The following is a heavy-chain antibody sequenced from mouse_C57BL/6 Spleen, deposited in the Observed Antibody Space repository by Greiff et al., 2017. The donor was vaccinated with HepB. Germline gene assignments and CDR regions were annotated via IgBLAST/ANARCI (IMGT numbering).Heavy chain of an antibody. Sequence: VQLQQSGPVLVKPGASVKMSCKASGYTFTDYYMNWVKQSHGKSLEWIGVINPYNGGTSYNQKFKGKATLTVDKSSSTAYMELNSLTSEDSAVYYCATHYYGSSYFDYWGQGTTLTVSS. CDR3: ATHYYGSSYFDY. J-gene: IGHJ2*01. CDR2: INPYNGGT. V-gene: IGHV1-19*01. D-gene: IGHD1-1*01. CDR1: GYTFTDYY.